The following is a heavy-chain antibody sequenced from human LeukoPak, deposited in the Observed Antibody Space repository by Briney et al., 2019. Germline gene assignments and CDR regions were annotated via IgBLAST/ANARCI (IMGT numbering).Heavy chain of an antibody. CDR2: IYYSGSI. J-gene: IGHJ4*02. D-gene: IGHD6-13*01. V-gene: IGHV4-59*01. Sequence: PSETLSLTCTVSGGSISSYYWSWIRQPPGKGLEWVGYIYYSGSINYNPSLKSRVTISVDTSKNQFSLKLSSVTAADTAVYYCAAYGIAAAGFDYWGQGTLVTVSS. CDR3: AAYGIAAAGFDY. CDR1: GGSISSYY.